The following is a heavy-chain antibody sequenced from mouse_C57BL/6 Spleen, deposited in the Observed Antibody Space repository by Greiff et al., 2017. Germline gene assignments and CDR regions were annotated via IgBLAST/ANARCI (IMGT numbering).Heavy chain of an antibody. V-gene: IGHV1-69*01. J-gene: IGHJ1*03. CDR1: GYTFTSYW. Sequence: QVQLQQPGAELMMPGASVKLSCKASGYTFTSYWMEWVKQRPGHGLEWIGEIVPSDSYTNYNQKFKGKSTFTADKSSSTAYMQLSSLTAEDSAVCDCARGDSNYAYWYMEVWGKGTTVTVSS. D-gene: IGHD2-5*01. CDR3: ARGDSNYAYWYMEV. CDR2: IVPSDSYT.